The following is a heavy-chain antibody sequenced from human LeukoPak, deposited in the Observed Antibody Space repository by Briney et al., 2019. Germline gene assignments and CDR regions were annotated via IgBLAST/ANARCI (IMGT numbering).Heavy chain of an antibody. CDR2: ISPSSSTI. D-gene: IGHD6-19*01. CDR1: GFTFSSYG. V-gene: IGHV3-48*01. Sequence: PGGSLRLSYAASGFTFSSYGMNWVRQAPGKGLEWVSYISPSSSTIYYADSGKGRFTISRDNAKNSLYLQMNSLRAEDTAVYYCAREHTPFGSGCTAAYWGQGTLVTVSS. J-gene: IGHJ4*02. CDR3: AREHTPFGSGCTAAY.